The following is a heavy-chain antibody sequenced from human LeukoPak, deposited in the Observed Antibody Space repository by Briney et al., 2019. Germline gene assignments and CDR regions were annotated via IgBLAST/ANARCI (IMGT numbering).Heavy chain of an antibody. CDR3: ASSAPYCSGGSCYGY. CDR2: IYYSGST. V-gene: IGHV4-59*01. Sequence: SETLSLTCTVSGASNSNFYWSWIRQPPGKGLEWIGYIYYSGSTNYNPSLKSRVTISVDTSKNQFSLKLSSVTAADTAVYYCASSAPYCSGGSCYGYWGQGTLVTVSS. D-gene: IGHD2-15*01. J-gene: IGHJ4*02. CDR1: GASNSNFY.